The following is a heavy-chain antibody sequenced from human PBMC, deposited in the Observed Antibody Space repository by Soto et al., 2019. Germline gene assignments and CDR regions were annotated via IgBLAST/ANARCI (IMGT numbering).Heavy chain of an antibody. J-gene: IGHJ4*02. D-gene: IGHD3-22*01. CDR3: ARDKGAYYSHLVY. CDR2: IIPFFGTP. Sequence: QVLLVQSGAEVKKPGSSVKVSCKLSGATFSSYAMSWVRQAPGQGLEWIGGIIPFFGTPNYAQKFQGRVTITADTSKATSYMELSSRRSDDTAVYYCARDKGAYYSHLVYWGQGTLVTVSS. V-gene: IGHV1-69*06. CDR1: GATFSSYA.